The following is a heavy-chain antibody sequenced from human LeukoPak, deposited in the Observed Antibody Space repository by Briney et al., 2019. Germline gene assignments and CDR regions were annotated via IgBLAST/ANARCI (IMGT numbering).Heavy chain of an antibody. CDR2: ISYDGSNK. D-gene: IGHD3-22*01. Sequence: GRSLRLSCAASGFTFSSYAMHWVRQALGKGLEWVVVISYDGSNKYYADSVKGRFTISRDNSKNTLYLQMNSLRAEDTAVYYCAKDPDSSGYYYRLGAFDIWGQGTMVTVSS. CDR1: GFTFSSYA. J-gene: IGHJ3*02. CDR3: AKDPDSSGYYYRLGAFDI. V-gene: IGHV3-30-3*01.